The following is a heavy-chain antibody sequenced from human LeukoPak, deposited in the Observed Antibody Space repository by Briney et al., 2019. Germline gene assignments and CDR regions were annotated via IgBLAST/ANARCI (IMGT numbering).Heavy chain of an antibody. J-gene: IGHJ3*02. Sequence: GASVKVSCKASGYTFTGYYMHWVRQAPGQGLEWMGIINPSGGSTSYAQKFQGRVTMTRDTSTSTVYMELSSLRFEDTAVYYCARDRWTSHGYSGSRVPRFDTSGFDIWGQGTMVTVSS. V-gene: IGHV1-46*01. D-gene: IGHD1-26*01. CDR3: ARDRWTSHGYSGSRVPRFDTSGFDI. CDR2: INPSGGST. CDR1: GYTFTGYY.